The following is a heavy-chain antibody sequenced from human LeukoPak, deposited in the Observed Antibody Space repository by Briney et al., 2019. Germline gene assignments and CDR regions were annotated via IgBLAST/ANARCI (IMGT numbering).Heavy chain of an antibody. Sequence: GGSLRLSCAASGFTVSSNYMSWVRQAPGKGLEWVSVIYSGGSTYYADSVKGRFTISRDNSKNTLYLQMNSLRAEDTAVYYCARAVYYYDSSGYPYYFDYWGQGTLVTVSS. J-gene: IGHJ4*02. CDR3: ARAVYYYDSSGYPYYFDY. CDR1: GFTVSSNY. D-gene: IGHD3-22*01. V-gene: IGHV3-66*02. CDR2: IYSGGST.